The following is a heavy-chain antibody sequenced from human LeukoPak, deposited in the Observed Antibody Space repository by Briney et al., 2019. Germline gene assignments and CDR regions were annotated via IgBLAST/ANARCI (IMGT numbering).Heavy chain of an antibody. D-gene: IGHD6-13*01. CDR3: ARARAGSSLYRGDYYYYMDV. J-gene: IGHJ6*03. V-gene: IGHV1-18*01. CDR2: ISPYNGNT. CDR1: GYTFTSYG. Sequence: GASVKVSCKASGYTFTSYGISWVRQAPGQGLEWMGWISPYNGNTNYEQKFQERVTMTTDTSTSTGYIALRSLKSDDTAVYSCARARAGSSLYRGDYYYYMDVWGKGTTVTISS.